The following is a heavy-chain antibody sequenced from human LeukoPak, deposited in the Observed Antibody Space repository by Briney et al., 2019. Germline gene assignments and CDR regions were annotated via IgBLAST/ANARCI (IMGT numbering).Heavy chain of an antibody. CDR1: GYTFTGYY. J-gene: IGHJ6*02. CDR3: ASPMRPAAILNYGMDV. D-gene: IGHD2-2*01. V-gene: IGHV1-8*02. Sequence: GASVKVSCKASGYTFTGYYMHWVRQAPGQGLEWMGWINPNSGNTGYAQKFQGRVTMTRNTSISTAYMELSSLRSEDTAVYYCASPMRPAAILNYGMDVWGQGTTVTVSS. CDR2: INPNSGNT.